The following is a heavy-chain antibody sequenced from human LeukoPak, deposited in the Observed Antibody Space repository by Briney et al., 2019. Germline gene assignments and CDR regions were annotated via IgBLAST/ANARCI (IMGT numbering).Heavy chain of an antibody. Sequence: GGSLRLSRAASGFTFSSCAMSWVRQAPGKGLEWVSAISGSGGSTYSADSVKGRFTISRDNSKNTLYLQMNSLRAEDTAVYYCAKTYCISSSCYHFDYWGQGALVTVSS. J-gene: IGHJ4*02. CDR1: GFTFSSCA. V-gene: IGHV3-23*01. D-gene: IGHD2-2*01. CDR3: AKTYCISSSCYHFDY. CDR2: ISGSGGST.